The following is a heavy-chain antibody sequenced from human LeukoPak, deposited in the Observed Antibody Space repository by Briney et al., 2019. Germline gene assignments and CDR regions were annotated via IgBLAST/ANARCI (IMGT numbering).Heavy chain of an antibody. V-gene: IGHV3-23*01. Sequence: GGSLRLSCASSGFTFGSYAMGWVRQAPGKGLEWVSSIGGGGATTYYADSVKGRFTISRDNSRNTLFLHMNSLRAEDTAVYYCAKDLIGYYKPFDCWGQGTLVTVSS. D-gene: IGHD3-9*01. CDR1: GFTFGSYA. CDR2: IGGGGATT. J-gene: IGHJ4*02. CDR3: AKDLIGYYKPFDC.